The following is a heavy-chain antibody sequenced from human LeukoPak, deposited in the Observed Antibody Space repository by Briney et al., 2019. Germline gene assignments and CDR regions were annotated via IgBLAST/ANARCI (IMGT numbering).Heavy chain of an antibody. CDR3: ATDSGHYYYGMDV. J-gene: IGHJ6*02. D-gene: IGHD6-25*01. Sequence: GGSLRLSCEASGXFFSSYEMNWVRQAPGKGLEWVSYISGSGSIISYADSVKGRFSISRDNAKNSLFLQMNSLTVDDTAIYYCATDSGHYYYGMDVWGQGTTVTVSS. V-gene: IGHV3-48*03. CDR1: GXFFSSYE. CDR2: ISGSGSII.